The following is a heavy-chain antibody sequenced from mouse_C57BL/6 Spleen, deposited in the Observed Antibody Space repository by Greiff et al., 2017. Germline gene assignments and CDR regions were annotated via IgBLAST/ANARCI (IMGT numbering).Heavy chain of an antibody. Sequence: EVKLVESGPGLVKPSQSLSLSCSVTGYSITSGYYWNWIRQFPGNKLEWMGYISYDGSNNYNPSLKNRNSITRDTSTNQFFLKLNSVTTEDTATYYCARAPTTPTGIFFDYWGQGTTLTVSS. V-gene: IGHV3-6*01. CDR2: ISYDGSN. J-gene: IGHJ2*01. CDR3: ARAPTTPTGIFFDY. CDR1: GYSITSGYY. D-gene: IGHD2-13*01.